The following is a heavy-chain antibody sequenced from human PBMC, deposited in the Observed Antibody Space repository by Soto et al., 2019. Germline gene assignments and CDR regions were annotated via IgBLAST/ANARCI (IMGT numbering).Heavy chain of an antibody. J-gene: IGHJ4*02. CDR3: ARDFYGGYTYGPGDY. V-gene: IGHV3-7*01. CDR1: GFMFSAYW. Sequence: EVQLVESGGGLVQPGGSLRLSCAASGFMFSAYWMSWVRQAPGKGLEWVANIHGDGGKIYYVDSVKGRFTISRDNAKRSQYLQMNSLRAEDTAVYYCARDFYGGYTYGPGDYWGQGALVAVSS. D-gene: IGHD5-18*01. CDR2: IHGDGGKI.